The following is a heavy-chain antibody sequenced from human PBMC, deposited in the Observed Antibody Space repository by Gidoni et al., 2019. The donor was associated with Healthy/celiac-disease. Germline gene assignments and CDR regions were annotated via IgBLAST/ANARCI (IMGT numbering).Heavy chain of an antibody. D-gene: IGHD5-12*01. Sequence: GSSVKVSCKASGGTFSSYAISWVRQAPGQGLEWMGGIIPIFGTANYAQKFQGRVTITADESTSTAYMELSSLRSEDTAVYYCARVKEMATITIEIYYYDYGMDVWGQGTTVTVSS. V-gene: IGHV1-69*01. CDR3: ARVKEMATITIEIYYYDYGMDV. CDR1: GGTFSSYA. CDR2: IIPIFGTA. J-gene: IGHJ6*02.